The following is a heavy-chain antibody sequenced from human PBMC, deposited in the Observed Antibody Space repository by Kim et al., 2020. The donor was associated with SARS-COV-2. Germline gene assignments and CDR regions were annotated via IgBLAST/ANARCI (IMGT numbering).Heavy chain of an antibody. V-gene: IGHV3-7*01. J-gene: IGHJ1*01. CDR1: GFRLSTYS. Sequence: GGSLRLSCVASGFRLSTYSMGWVRQAPGKGLEWVASIDQSGDGKYYVTSVKGRFTISRDSAPESVVLQMNSLGAEDTAVYYCGRHAHGYFKYSFDTWGQG. CDR3: GRHAHGYFKYSFDT. D-gene: IGHD3-9*01. CDR2: IDQSGDGK.